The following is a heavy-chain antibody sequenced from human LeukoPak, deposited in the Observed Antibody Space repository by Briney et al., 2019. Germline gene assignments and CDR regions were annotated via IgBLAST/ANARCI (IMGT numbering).Heavy chain of an antibody. CDR1: GFTVSSNY. CDR3: ARGYCSSTSCYGDYYYGMDV. J-gene: IGHJ6*02. CDR2: IYSGGST. Sequence: GGSLRLSCAASGFTVSSNYMSWVRQAPGKGLEWVSVIYSGGSTYYADSVKGRFTISRHNSKNTLYLQMNSLRAEDTAVYYCARGYCSSTSCYGDYYYGMDVWGQGTTVTVSS. D-gene: IGHD2-2*01. V-gene: IGHV3-53*04.